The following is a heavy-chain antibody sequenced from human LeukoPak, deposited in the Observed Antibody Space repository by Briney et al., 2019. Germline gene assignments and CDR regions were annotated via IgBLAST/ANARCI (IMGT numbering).Heavy chain of an antibody. J-gene: IGHJ6*04. CDR3: AELGITMIGGV. D-gene: IGHD3-10*02. Sequence: GGSLRLSCAASGFTVSSNYMSWVRQAPGKGLEWVSVLYSGGSTYYADSVKGRFTISRDNSKNTLYLQMNSLRAEDTAVYYCAELGITMIGGVWGKGTTVTISS. CDR1: GFTVSSNY. CDR2: LYSGGST. V-gene: IGHV3-66*01.